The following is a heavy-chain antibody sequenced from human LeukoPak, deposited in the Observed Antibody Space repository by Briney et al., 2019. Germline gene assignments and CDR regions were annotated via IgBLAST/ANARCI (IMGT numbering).Heavy chain of an antibody. D-gene: IGHD3-22*01. V-gene: IGHV4-59*02. CDR2: IYYLGST. CDR1: GFTVSSNY. Sequence: GSLRLSCAASGFTVSSNYMSWVRQPPGKGLEWIAYIYYLGSTSYSPSLRGRGSISVDTSKNQFSLNLNSVTAADTAIYYCARNYYDTPGEFATHWYFDPWGRGTLVTVSS. CDR3: ARNYYDTPGEFATHWYFDP. J-gene: IGHJ2*01.